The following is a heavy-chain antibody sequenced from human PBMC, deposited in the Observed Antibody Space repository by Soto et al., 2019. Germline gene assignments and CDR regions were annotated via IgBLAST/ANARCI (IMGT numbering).Heavy chain of an antibody. J-gene: IGHJ3*02. CDR1: GFTFSSYA. CDR2: ISGSGGST. V-gene: IGHV3-23*01. D-gene: IGHD3-16*01. Sequence: GGSLRLSCAASGFTFSSYAMSWVRQAPGKGLEWVSAISGSGGSTYYADSVKGRFTISRDNSKNTLYLQMNSLRAEDTAVYYCAKDTPEWWSYAQGAFDIWGQGTMVTVSS. CDR3: AKDTPEWWSYAQGAFDI.